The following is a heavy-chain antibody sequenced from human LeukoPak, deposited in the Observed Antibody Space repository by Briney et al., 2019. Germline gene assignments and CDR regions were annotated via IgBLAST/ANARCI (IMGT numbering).Heavy chain of an antibody. CDR2: TRNKANSFTT. D-gene: IGHD6-19*01. V-gene: IGHV3-72*01. Sequence: PGGALRLSCAASGFTFSDHYMDWVRQAPGKGLEWVGRTRNKANSFTTEYAASVKGRFTIAREDSKNSLYLQMNSLKTEDTAVYLCARASTRVVTVSITVAGTVDCWGQGTLVTVSS. CDR1: GFTFSDHY. J-gene: IGHJ4*02. CDR3: ARASTRVVTVSITVAGTVDC.